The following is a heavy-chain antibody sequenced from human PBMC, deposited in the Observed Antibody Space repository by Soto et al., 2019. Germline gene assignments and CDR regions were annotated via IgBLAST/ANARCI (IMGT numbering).Heavy chain of an antibody. CDR3: AHRGGNSLTFDY. Sequence: QITLKESGPPLVKPTQTLTLTCIFSGVSLSTSGVGVGWIRQPPGKALEWLALIFWDDDKRYSPSLKSRLTITKDSSKNQAVLTMTNMDPADTATYYCAHRGGNSLTFDYWGQGTLVTVSS. D-gene: IGHD6-13*01. CDR2: IFWDDDK. CDR1: GVSLSTSGVG. V-gene: IGHV2-5*02. J-gene: IGHJ4*02.